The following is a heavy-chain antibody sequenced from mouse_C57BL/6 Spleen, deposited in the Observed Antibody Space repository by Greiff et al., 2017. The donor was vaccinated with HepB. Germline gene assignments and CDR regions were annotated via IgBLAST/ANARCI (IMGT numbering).Heavy chain of an antibody. CDR3: ARGPLYYGSSQYYFDY. D-gene: IGHD1-1*01. CDR1: GYTFTDYN. Sequence: EVQLQQSGPELVKPGASVKIPCKASGYTFTDYNMDWVKQSHGKSLEWIGDINPNNGGTIYNQKFKGKATLTVDKSSSTAYMELRSLTSEDTAVYYCARGPLYYGSSQYYFDYWGQGTTLTVSS. J-gene: IGHJ2*01. V-gene: IGHV1-18*01. CDR2: INPNNGGT.